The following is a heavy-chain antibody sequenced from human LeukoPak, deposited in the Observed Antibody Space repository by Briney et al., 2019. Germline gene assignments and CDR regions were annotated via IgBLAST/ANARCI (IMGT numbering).Heavy chain of an antibody. CDR1: GGSFSGYY. J-gene: IGHJ4*02. CDR3: ARTTVVTRPFDY. Sequence: SETLSLTCAVYGGSFSGYYWSWIRQPPGKGLEWIGEISHSGSTNYNPSLKSRVTISVDTSKNQFSLKLSSVTAADTAVYCCARTTVVTRPFDYWGQGTLVTVSS. CDR2: ISHSGST. V-gene: IGHV4-34*01. D-gene: IGHD4-23*01.